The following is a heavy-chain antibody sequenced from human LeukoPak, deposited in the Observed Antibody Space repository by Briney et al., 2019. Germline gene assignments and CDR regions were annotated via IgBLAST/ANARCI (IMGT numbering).Heavy chain of an antibody. V-gene: IGHV3-43*01. CDR3: AKEIQPTRGYYYGMDV. Sequence: GGSLRLSCAASGFTFDDYTMHWVRQAPGKGLEWVSLISWDGGSTYYADSVKGRLTISRDNSKNSLYLQMNSLRTEDTALYYCAKEIQPTRGYYYGMDVWGQGTTVTVSS. J-gene: IGHJ6*02. D-gene: IGHD5-18*01. CDR1: GFTFDDYT. CDR2: ISWDGGST.